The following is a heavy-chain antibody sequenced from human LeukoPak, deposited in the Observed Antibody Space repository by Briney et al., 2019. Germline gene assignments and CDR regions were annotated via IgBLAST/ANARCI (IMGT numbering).Heavy chain of an antibody. CDR1: GFTFSSYA. V-gene: IGHV3-30-3*01. CDR3: ARTQYSSGRGDY. CDR2: ISYDGSNK. J-gene: IGHJ4*02. Sequence: GRSLRLSCAASGFTFSSYAMHWVRQAPGKGQEWVAVISYDGSNKYYADSVKGRFTISRDNSKNTLYLQMNSLRAEDTAVYYCARTQYSSGRGDYWGQGTLVTVSS. D-gene: IGHD6-19*01.